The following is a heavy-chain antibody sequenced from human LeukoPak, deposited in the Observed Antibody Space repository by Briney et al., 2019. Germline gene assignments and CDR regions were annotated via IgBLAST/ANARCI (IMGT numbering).Heavy chain of an antibody. CDR2: IYYSGST. D-gene: IGHD5-18*01. CDR1: GGSISSYY. V-gene: IGHV4-59*01. CDR3: ARAQADTAFDY. J-gene: IGHJ4*02. Sequence: SETLSLTCTVSGGSISSYYWSWIRQPPGKGLEWIGYIYYSGSTNYNPSLKSRVTISVDTSKNQFSLKLSSVTAADTAVYYCARAQADTAFDYWGQGTLVTVSS.